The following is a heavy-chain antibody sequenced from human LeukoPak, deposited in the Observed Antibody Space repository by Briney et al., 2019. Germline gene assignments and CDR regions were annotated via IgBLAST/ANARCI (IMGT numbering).Heavy chain of an antibody. Sequence: PSETLSLTCTVSGGSISSGGYYWSWIRQHPGKGLEWIGYIYYSGSTYYNPSLKSRVTISVDTSKNQFSLKLSSVTAADTAVYYCARAMIVAIGAFDIWGQGTMVTVSS. CDR3: ARAMIVAIGAFDI. CDR1: GGSISSGGYY. J-gene: IGHJ3*02. D-gene: IGHD3-22*01. V-gene: IGHV4-31*03. CDR2: IYYSGST.